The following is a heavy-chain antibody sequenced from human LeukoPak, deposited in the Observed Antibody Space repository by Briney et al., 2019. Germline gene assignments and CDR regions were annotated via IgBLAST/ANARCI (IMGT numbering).Heavy chain of an antibody. CDR3: ARDKGPFIAAAGSMDV. D-gene: IGHD6-13*01. J-gene: IGHJ6*02. CDR2: IIPILGIA. CDR1: GGTFSSYA. V-gene: IGHV1-69*04. Sequence: ASVKVSCKASGGTFSSYAISWVRQAPGQGLEWMGRIIPILGIANYAQKFQGRVTITADKSTSTAYMELSSLRSEDTAVYYCARDKGPFIAAAGSMDVWGQGTTVTVSS.